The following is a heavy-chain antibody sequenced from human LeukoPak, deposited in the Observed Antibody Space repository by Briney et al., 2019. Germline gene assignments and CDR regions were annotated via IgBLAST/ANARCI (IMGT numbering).Heavy chain of an antibody. CDR1: GGSFSGYY. V-gene: IGHV4-34*01. CDR2: INHSESI. CDR3: ARGRWDPRFDY. D-gene: IGHD1-26*01. Sequence: SESLSLTCAVYGGSFSGYYCSWIRQPPGKGLEWIGAINHSESINYNPSVESRVTISVDTSKSQFSLNLNAVTAADTAVYYCARGRWDPRFDYWGQGTLVTVSS. J-gene: IGHJ4*02.